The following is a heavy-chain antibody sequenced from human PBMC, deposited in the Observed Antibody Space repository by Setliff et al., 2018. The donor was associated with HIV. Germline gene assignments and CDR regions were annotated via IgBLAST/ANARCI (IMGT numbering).Heavy chain of an antibody. J-gene: IGHJ4*02. CDR1: GYTFSEYA. CDR3: ARWCAAACCYPAIYHFDS. D-gene: IGHD2-2*01. Sequence: GASVKVSCKASGYTFSEYAIHWVRQAPGQRLEWMGRIDTDNGYRRYSPKLQGRVTITKDTSANTAYMELRGLRSEDTAVYYCARWCAAACCYPAIYHFDSWGQGTLVTVSS. V-gene: IGHV1-3*04. CDR2: IDTDNGYR.